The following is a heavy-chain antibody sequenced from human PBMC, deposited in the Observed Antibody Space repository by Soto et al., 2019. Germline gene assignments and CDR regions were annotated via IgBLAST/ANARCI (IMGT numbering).Heavy chain of an antibody. CDR3: SAGGIWLTRLDP. Sequence: SETLSLTCDVYGGPLGGDYWSWIRQSPRKGLEWIGEVRYSGTTNYNPSLKRRVTISKDTSKNQFYLKLTSMTAADTAIYYCSAGGIWLTRLDPSGQATVGTGSS. CDR2: VRYSGTT. D-gene: IGHD3-16*01. J-gene: IGHJ5*02. V-gene: IGHV4-34*01. CDR1: GGPLGGDY.